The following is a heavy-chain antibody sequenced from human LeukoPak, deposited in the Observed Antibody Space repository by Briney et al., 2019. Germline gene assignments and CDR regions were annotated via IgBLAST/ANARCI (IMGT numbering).Heavy chain of an antibody. Sequence: ASVKVSCKASGYTFTGYYMHWVRQAPGQGLEWMGWINPNSGGTNYAQKFQGRVTMTRDTSISTAYMELSRLRSDDTAVYYCARDHGYGYGYAFDIWGQGTMVTVSS. CDR1: GYTFTGYY. D-gene: IGHD5-18*01. CDR3: ARDHGYGYGYAFDI. CDR2: INPNSGGT. J-gene: IGHJ3*02. V-gene: IGHV1-2*02.